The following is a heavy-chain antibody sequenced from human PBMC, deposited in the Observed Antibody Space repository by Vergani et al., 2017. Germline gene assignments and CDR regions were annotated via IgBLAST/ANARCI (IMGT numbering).Heavy chain of an antibody. J-gene: IGHJ6*02. V-gene: IGHV1-69*06. Sequence: QVQLVQSGAEVKKPGSSVKVSCKASGGTFSSYAISWVRQAPGQGLEWMGGIIPIFGTANYAQKFQGRVTITADKSTSTAYMELRSLRSDDTAVYYCARDRIAVAGTGYYYGMDVWGQGTTVTVSS. CDR1: GGTFSSYA. CDR2: IIPIFGTA. CDR3: ARDRIAVAGTGYYYGMDV. D-gene: IGHD6-19*01.